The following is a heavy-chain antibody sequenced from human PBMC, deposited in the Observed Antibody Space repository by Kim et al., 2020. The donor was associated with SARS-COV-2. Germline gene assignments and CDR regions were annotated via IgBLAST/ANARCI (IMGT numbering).Heavy chain of an antibody. J-gene: IGHJ4*02. CDR3: AKGVTNSGFDY. V-gene: IGHV3-23*01. Sequence: GGSLRLSCAASGFTFSTSPMGWVRQAPGKGLEWVSRISWDGMRTYYADSVKGRVIRSSDKSKNTEYLDMNSLRVEDTAVYYCAKGVTNSGFDYWGQGAQVTVSS. CDR2: ISWDGMRT. CDR1: GFTFSTSP. D-gene: IGHD4-17*01.